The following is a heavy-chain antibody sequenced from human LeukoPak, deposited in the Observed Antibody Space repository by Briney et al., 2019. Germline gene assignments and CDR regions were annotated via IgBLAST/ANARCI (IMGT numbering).Heavy chain of an antibody. Sequence: PSETLSLTCTVSGYSISSGYYWGWIRQPPGKGLEWIGSIYHSGSTYYNPSLKSRVTISVDTSKNQFSLKLSSVTAADTAVYHCARARKFYGSGSYYNFNWFDPWGQGTLVTVSS. V-gene: IGHV4-38-2*02. D-gene: IGHD3-10*01. J-gene: IGHJ5*02. CDR2: IYHSGST. CDR1: GYSISSGYY. CDR3: ARARKFYGSGSYYNFNWFDP.